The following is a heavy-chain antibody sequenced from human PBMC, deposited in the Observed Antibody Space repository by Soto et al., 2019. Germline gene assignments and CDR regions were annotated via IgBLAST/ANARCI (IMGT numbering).Heavy chain of an antibody. CDR3: ARGPRAPPPHDYGMDV. CDR2: ISGGGGTT. V-gene: IGHV3-23*01. Sequence: EVQLLESGGGLVQPGGSPRLSCAASGFTFSSHVMNWVRQAPGKGLEWVAAISGGGGTTYYGDSVEGRFTMSRDNSKNPLYLQMNSLRADDTAVYYCARGPRAPPPHDYGMDVWGQGTTVTVSS. CDR1: GFTFSSHV. J-gene: IGHJ6*02.